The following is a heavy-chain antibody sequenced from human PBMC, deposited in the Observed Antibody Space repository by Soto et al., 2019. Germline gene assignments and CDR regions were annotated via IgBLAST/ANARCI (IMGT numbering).Heavy chain of an antibody. V-gene: IGHV1-69*01. Sequence: QLQLVQSGAEVKKPGSSVKVSCKASGGTFTNHAISWVRQAPGQGLEWMGGIIPFFGTTNYAQKLQVRVTLTADEATIIADMDLTSLRYEDKAVYYGASPSFSSSSGGYYFCMDIWGQGTTVTVSS. D-gene: IGHD6-6*01. CDR3: ASPSFSSSSGGYYFCMDI. CDR1: GGTFTNHA. CDR2: IIPFFGTT. J-gene: IGHJ6*02.